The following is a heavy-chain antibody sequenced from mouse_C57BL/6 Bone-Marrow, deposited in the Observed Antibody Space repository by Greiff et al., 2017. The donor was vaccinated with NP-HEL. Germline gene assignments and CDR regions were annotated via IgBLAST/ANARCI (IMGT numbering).Heavy chain of an antibody. D-gene: IGHD1-1*01. J-gene: IGHJ4*01. CDR2: ISYDGSN. V-gene: IGHV3-6*01. CDR1: GYSITSGYY. Sequence: VQLKESGPGLVKPSQSLSLTCSVTGYSITSGYYWNWIRQFPGNKLEWMGYISYDGSNNYNPSLKNRISITRDTSKNQFFLKLNSVTTEDTATYYCARDYYGSSVYYAMDYWGQGTSVTVSS. CDR3: ARDYYGSSVYYAMDY.